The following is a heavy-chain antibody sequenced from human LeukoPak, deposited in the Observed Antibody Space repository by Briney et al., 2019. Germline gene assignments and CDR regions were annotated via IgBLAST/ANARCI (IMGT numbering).Heavy chain of an antibody. Sequence: WVSAISGSGGSTYYADSVKGRFTISRDNSKNTLYLQMNSLRAEDTAVYYCAKIAEAVSSNYYFDYWGQGTLVTVSS. V-gene: IGHV3-23*01. D-gene: IGHD2-21*01. CDR3: AKIAEAVSSNYYFDY. CDR2: ISGSGGST. J-gene: IGHJ4*02.